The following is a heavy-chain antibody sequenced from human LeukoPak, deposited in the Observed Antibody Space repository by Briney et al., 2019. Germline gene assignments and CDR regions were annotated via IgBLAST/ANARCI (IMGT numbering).Heavy chain of an antibody. J-gene: IGHJ4*02. CDR3: ARANIGGIAAAASDY. CDR1: GYTFTSYG. D-gene: IGHD6-13*01. Sequence: ASVEVSCKASGYTFTSYGISWVRQAPGQGLEWMGWISAYNGNTNYAQKLQGRVTMTTDTSTSTAYMELRSLRSDDTAVYYCARANIGGIAAAASDYWGQGTLVTVSS. CDR2: ISAYNGNT. V-gene: IGHV1-18*01.